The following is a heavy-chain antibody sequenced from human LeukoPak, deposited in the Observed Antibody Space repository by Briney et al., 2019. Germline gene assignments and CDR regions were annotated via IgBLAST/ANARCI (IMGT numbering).Heavy chain of an antibody. Sequence: PSETLSLTCIVSGGSISSYYWSWIRQPPGKGLEWIEYIYYSESTNYNPSLKSRVTISADTSKNQFSLKLSSVTAADTAVYYCARMVAVAGTHDYWGQGTLVTVSS. CDR1: GGSISSYY. V-gene: IGHV4-59*01. CDR3: ARMVAVAGTHDY. CDR2: IYYSEST. D-gene: IGHD6-19*01. J-gene: IGHJ4*02.